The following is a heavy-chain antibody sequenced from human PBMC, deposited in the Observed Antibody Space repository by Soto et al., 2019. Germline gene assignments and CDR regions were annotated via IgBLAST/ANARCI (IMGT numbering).Heavy chain of an antibody. D-gene: IGHD3-10*01. V-gene: IGHV3-33*01. CDR1: GFTFSSYG. CDR2: IWYDGSNK. J-gene: IGHJ4*02. Sequence: GGSLRLSCAASGFTFSSYGMHWVRQAPGKGLEWVAVIWYDGSNKYYADSVKGRFTISRDNSKNTLYLQMNSLRAEDTAVYYCVTAGGSRSYPLDFWGQGTLVTVSS. CDR3: VTAGGSRSYPLDF.